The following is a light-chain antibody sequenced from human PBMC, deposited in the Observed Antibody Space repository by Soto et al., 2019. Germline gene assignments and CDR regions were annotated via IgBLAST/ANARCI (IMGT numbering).Light chain of an antibody. Sequence: DIVMTQSPDSLAVSLGERATINCKSSQSVLYSSNNKNYLGWYQQKPGQHPKLLIYWASARESGVPDRFSGSGSGTDFNLTISSLQAEDVADYYCQQYYSTPLTFGGGTKVEIK. J-gene: IGKJ4*01. CDR3: QQYYSTPLT. CDR2: WAS. CDR1: QSVLYSSNNKNY. V-gene: IGKV4-1*01.